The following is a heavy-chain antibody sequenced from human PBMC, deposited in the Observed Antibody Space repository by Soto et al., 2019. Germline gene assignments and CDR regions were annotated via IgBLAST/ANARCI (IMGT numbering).Heavy chain of an antibody. CDR3: SRGILV. CDR2: ISYGGST. J-gene: IGHJ4*02. CDR1: GGSLNSGGYC. V-gene: IGHV4-31*03. Sequence: QVQLQESGPGLVKPSQTLSLTCTVSGGSLNSGGYCWRWIRQHPGKGLDWIGCISYGGSTPYNPAQERRVTIAGDTAKNQCSLKLTSVTAADTAVYYCSRGILVWGQGALITVSS. D-gene: IGHD5-18*01.